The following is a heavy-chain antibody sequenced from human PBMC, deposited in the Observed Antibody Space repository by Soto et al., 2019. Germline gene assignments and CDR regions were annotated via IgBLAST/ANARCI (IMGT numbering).Heavy chain of an antibody. CDR3: ARADPDASVGY. Sequence: PSETLSLTCTVSGGSMSSYYWTWLRQSPGRGLEWIGYISYSGSTYYNPSLKSRVTISADTSKNQISLRMNSMIAADTAVYYCARADPDASVGYWGQGTLVTVSS. CDR1: GGSMSSYY. D-gene: IGHD2-15*01. CDR2: ISYSGST. V-gene: IGHV4-59*01. J-gene: IGHJ4*02.